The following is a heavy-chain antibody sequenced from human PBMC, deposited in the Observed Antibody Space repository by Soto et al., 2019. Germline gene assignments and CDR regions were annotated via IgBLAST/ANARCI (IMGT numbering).Heavy chain of an antibody. V-gene: IGHV1-69*13. CDR3: ARAPILVGVTPYENYFDS. D-gene: IGHD3-3*01. CDR2: SIPIFGTA. CDR1: GGTFSNSV. J-gene: IGHJ4*02. Sequence: ASVKVSGKASGGTFSNSVISWVRQAPGQGLEWMGGSIPIFGTANYAQKFQGRVTIIADESTSTAYMELTSLRSEDTAVYYCARAPILVGVTPYENYFDSWGQGTLVTVSS.